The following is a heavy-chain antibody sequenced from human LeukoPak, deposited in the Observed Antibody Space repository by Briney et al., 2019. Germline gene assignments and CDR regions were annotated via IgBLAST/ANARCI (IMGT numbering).Heavy chain of an antibody. CDR1: GGSLGASINSPNW. D-gene: IGHD2-2*01. CDR3: ARAPRAYCSTTGSCFQDY. Sequence: SGTLSLTCAVSGGSLGASINSPNWWSWVRQPPGKGLEWIGEIFHSGSTNYNPSLKSRVTMSVDKSKNQFSLNLTSVTAADTAVYFCARAPRAYCSTTGSCFQDYWGQGTLVTVSS. V-gene: IGHV4-4*02. J-gene: IGHJ4*02. CDR2: IFHSGST.